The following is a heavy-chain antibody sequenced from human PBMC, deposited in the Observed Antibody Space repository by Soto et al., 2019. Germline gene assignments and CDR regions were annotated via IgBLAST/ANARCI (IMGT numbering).Heavy chain of an antibody. D-gene: IGHD6-13*01. CDR1: GGSFSGYY. CDR2: INHSGST. Sequence: SETLSLTCAVYGGSFSGYYWSWIRQPPGKGLEWIGEINHSGSTNYNPSLKGRVTISVDTSKNQFSLKLSSVTAADTAVYYCAIFNPEIAPPPFDYWGQGTLVTASS. J-gene: IGHJ4*02. V-gene: IGHV4-34*01. CDR3: AIFNPEIAPPPFDY.